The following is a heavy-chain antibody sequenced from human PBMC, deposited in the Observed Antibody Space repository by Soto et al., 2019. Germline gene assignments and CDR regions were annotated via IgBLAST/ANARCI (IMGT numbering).Heavy chain of an antibody. CDR3: ARDSHWAIISPTHDY. V-gene: IGHV1-18*01. Sequence: GASVKVSCKASGYTFTSYGISWVRQAPGQGLEWMGWISAYNGNTNYAQNLQGRVTMTTDTSTSTAYMELRSLRSDDTAVYYCARDSHWAIISPTHDYWGQGTLVTVSS. CDR1: GYTFTSYG. J-gene: IGHJ4*02. CDR2: ISAYNGNT. D-gene: IGHD2-2*01.